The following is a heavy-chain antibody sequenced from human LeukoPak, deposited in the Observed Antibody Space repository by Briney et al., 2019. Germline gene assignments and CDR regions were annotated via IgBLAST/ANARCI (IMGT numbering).Heavy chain of an antibody. J-gene: IGHJ3*02. CDR1: GGSISSYY. Sequence: SQTLSLTCTVSGGSISSYYWSWIRQPAGKGLEWIGRIYTSGSTNYNPSLKSRVTISVDTSKNQFSLKLSSVTAADTAVYYCARVSSSLDAFDIWGQGTMVTVSS. CDR2: IYTSGST. D-gene: IGHD6-6*01. CDR3: ARVSSSLDAFDI. V-gene: IGHV4-4*07.